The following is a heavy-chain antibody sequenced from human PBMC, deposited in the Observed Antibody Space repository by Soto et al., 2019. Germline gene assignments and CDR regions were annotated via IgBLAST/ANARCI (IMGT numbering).Heavy chain of an antibody. CDR2: IKSITDGGTT. V-gene: IGHV3-15*01. Sequence: PAGSLILSCSASGITFSNARMTWVRQAPANGMQWVGRIKSITDGGTTDYAAPVKGRFTISRDDSKDTLYLQMNNLRTEDTAVYHCTTDSADIVVVPATFGMDVWGQGTTVTVSS. CDR1: GITFSNAR. CDR3: TTDSADIVVVPATFGMDV. D-gene: IGHD2-2*01. J-gene: IGHJ6*02.